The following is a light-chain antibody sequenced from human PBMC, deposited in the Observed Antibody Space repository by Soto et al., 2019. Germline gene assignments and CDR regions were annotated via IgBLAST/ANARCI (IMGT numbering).Light chain of an antibody. CDR1: SSDIGLNND. J-gene: IGLJ2*01. CDR2: AVT. V-gene: IGLV2-14*03. Sequence: QSVPTQPASVSGSPGQSITISCTGTSSDIGLNNDVSWYQQHPGKAPALIIYAVTYRPSGVSSRFSGSKSGDTASLTISGLRTEDEADYYCTPHSDSRPVVFGGGTKLTVL. CDR3: TPHSDSRPVV.